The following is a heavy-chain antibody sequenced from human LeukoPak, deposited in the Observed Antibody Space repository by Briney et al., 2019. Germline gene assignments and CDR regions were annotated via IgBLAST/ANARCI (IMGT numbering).Heavy chain of an antibody. CDR2: NNDNGNT. D-gene: IGHD6-19*01. CDR3: ARERGGSKLTGLYGRDYYYMDV. V-gene: IGHV4-34*01. CDR1: CGFLRCCL. J-gene: IGHJ6*03. Sequence: SEILFPCPAFYCGFLRCCLWWWIPPPPREGVGVVGGNNDNGNTNYNPSLKSRVTISVDPSKNQFSLKLSSVTAADTAVYFCARERGGSKLTGLYGRDYYYMDVWGKGTTVTVSS.